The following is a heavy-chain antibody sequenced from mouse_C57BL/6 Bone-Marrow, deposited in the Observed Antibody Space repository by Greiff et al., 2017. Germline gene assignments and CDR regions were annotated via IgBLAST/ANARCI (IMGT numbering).Heavy chain of an antibody. V-gene: IGHV1-47*01. CDR1: GYTFTTYP. CDR2: FHPYNDDT. Sequence: LRESGAELVKPGASVKMSCKASGYTFTTYPIEWMKQNHGKSLEWIGNFHPYNDDTKYNETFKGKATLTVEKSSSTVYLELSRLTSDDSAVYYCARGRYGYEYFDYWGQGTTLTVSS. J-gene: IGHJ2*01. CDR3: ARGRYGYEYFDY. D-gene: IGHD2-2*01.